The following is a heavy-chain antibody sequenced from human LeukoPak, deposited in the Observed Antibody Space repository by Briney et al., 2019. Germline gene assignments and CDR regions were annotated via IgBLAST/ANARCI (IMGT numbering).Heavy chain of an antibody. CDR2: ISSSSSYI. J-gene: IGHJ4*02. CDR3: ARAAVIAAAGTAFDY. CDR1: GFTFSSYS. V-gene: IGHV3-21*01. D-gene: IGHD6-13*01. Sequence: GGSLRPSCAASGFTFSSYSMNWVRQAPGKGLEWVSSISSSSSYIYYADSVKGRFTISRDNAKNSLYLQMNSLRAEDTAVYYCARAAVIAAAGTAFDYWGQGTLVTVSS.